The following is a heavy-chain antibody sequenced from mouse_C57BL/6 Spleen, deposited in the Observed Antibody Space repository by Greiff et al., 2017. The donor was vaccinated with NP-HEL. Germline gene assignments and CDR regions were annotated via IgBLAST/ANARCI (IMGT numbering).Heavy chain of an antibody. CDR1: GFTFSDYY. D-gene: IGHD2-4*01. V-gene: IGHV5-16*01. J-gene: IGHJ2*01. CDR3: ARGGDYDGYFDY. CDR2: INYDGSST. Sequence: EVQLVESEGGLVQPGSSMKLSCTASGFTFSDYYMAWVRQVPEKGLEWVANINYDGSSTYYLESLKSRFIISRDNAKNILYLQMSSLKSEDTATYYCARGGDYDGYFDYWGQGTPLTVSS.